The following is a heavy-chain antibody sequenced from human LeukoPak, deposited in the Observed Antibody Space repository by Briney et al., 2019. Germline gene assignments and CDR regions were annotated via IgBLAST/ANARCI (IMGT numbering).Heavy chain of an antibody. D-gene: IGHD3-22*01. CDR3: AKVAGNYYDSSGFDY. Sequence: GGSLRLSCEASGFTFDDYAMHWVRQAPGKGLEWVSGISWNSGSIGYADSVKGRFTISRDNAKNSLYLQMNSLRAEDTALYYCAKVAGNYYDSSGFDYWGQGTLVTVSS. CDR2: ISWNSGSI. J-gene: IGHJ4*02. CDR1: GFTFDDYA. V-gene: IGHV3-9*01.